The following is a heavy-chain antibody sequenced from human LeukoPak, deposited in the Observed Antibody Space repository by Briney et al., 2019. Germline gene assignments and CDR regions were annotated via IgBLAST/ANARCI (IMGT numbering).Heavy chain of an antibody. CDR3: ARVSGGGSGGYYYGMDV. CDR2: INPNSGGS. J-gene: IGHJ6*02. D-gene: IGHD6-19*01. Sequence: ASVKVSCKASGYTFTGYYMHWVRQAPGQGLEWMGWINPNSGGSNYAQKFQGWVTMTRDTSISTAYMELSRLRSDDTAVYYCARVSGGGSGGYYYGMDVWGHGTTVTVSS. CDR1: GYTFTGYY. V-gene: IGHV1-2*04.